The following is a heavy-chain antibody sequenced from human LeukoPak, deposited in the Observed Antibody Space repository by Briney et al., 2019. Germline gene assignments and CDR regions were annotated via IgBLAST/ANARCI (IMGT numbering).Heavy chain of an antibody. CDR3: ASKPLTSSIAAVDH. CDR1: GGSISSGSHD. V-gene: IGHV4-39*01. Sequence: SETLSLTCTVSGGSISSGSHDWGWIRQPRGKGLEWIGSFDYRGSTYYSPSLKSRVTISVDTSKNQLSLKLTSVTAADTAVYYCASKPLTSSIAAVDHWGQGTLVTVSS. J-gene: IGHJ4*02. D-gene: IGHD6-13*01. CDR2: FDYRGST.